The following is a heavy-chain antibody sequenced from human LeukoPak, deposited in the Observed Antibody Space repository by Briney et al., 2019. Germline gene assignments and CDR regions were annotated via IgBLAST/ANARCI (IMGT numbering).Heavy chain of an antibody. Sequence: SETLSLTCTVSGGSISSGSYYWGWIRQPAGKGLEWIGRIYTSGSTNYNPSLKSRVTISVDTSKNQFSLKLSSVTAADTAVYYCARERGTVTSGLDYWGQGTLVTVSS. J-gene: IGHJ4*02. D-gene: IGHD4-11*01. V-gene: IGHV4-61*02. CDR2: IYTSGST. CDR1: GGSISSGSYY. CDR3: ARERGTVTSGLDY.